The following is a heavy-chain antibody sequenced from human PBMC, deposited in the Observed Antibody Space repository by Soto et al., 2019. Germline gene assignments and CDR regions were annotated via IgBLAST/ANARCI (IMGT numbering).Heavy chain of an antibody. J-gene: IGHJ3*02. CDR2: ISGSGGST. CDR1: GFTFSSYA. D-gene: IGHD5-12*01. CDR3: AKDSRDGYNHPINAFDI. Sequence: EVRLLESGGGLVQPGGSLRLSCAASGFTFSSYAMSWVRQAPGKGLEWVSAISGSGGSTYYADSVKGRFTISRDNSKNTLYLQMNSLRAEDTAVYYCAKDSRDGYNHPINAFDIWGQGTMVTVSS. V-gene: IGHV3-23*01.